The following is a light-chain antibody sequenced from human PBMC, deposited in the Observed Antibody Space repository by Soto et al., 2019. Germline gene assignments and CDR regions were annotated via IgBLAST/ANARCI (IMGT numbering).Light chain of an antibody. V-gene: IGLV2-11*01. CDR3: CSYAGSYTPWV. CDR1: SSNIGGTNY. CDR2: DVS. J-gene: IGLJ3*02. Sequence: QSVLTQPPSASGTPGQKVFISCSGSSSNIGGTNYAYWYQQLPGAAPKLMIYDVSKRPSGVPDRFSGSKSGNTASLTISGLQAEDEADYYCCSYAGSYTPWVFGGGTQLTVL.